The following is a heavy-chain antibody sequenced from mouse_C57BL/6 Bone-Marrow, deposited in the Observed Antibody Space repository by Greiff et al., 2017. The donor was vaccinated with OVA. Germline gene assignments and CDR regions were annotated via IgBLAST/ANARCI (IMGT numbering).Heavy chain of an antibody. V-gene: IGHV10-1*01. CDR3: VSAITTESPLEGFDV. J-gene: IGHJ1*03. Sequence: EVQRVESGGGLVQPKGSLKLSCAASGFSFNTYAMNWVRQAPGKGLEWVARIRRKSNNYATYYADSVKDRFTITRDDSESRLYLQMNNLKTEDTAMYYCVSAITTESPLEGFDVWGTGTTVTVSS. CDR1: GFSFNTYA. D-gene: IGHD1-2*01. CDR2: IRRKSNNYAT.